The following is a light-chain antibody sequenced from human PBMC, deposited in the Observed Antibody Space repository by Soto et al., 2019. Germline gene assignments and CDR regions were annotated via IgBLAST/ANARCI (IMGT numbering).Light chain of an antibody. J-gene: IGLJ1*01. Sequence: QSVLTQPASVSGSPGQSITISCTVTSSDLAIYNYVSWYQQQPGKAPKLMIYQVTNRPSGVSNRFSGSRSGNTASLTISGLQAEDEADYYCSSYTDSSNYVFGIGTKVTVL. V-gene: IGLV2-14*01. CDR1: SSDLAIYNY. CDR2: QVT. CDR3: SSYTDSSNYV.